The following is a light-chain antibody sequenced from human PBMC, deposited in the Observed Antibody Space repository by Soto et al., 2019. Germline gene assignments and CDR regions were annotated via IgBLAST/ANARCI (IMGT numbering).Light chain of an antibody. Sequence: QSVLTQPASVSGSPGQSITISCTGTSSDVGSYNLVSWYQQHPGKAPKLMIYEVSKRPSGVSNRFSGSKSGNTASLTISGLQAEDEADYYCCSYAGSSIVVFGGVTKLTVL. CDR3: CSYAGSSIVV. CDR1: SSDVGSYNL. CDR2: EVS. V-gene: IGLV2-23*02. J-gene: IGLJ2*01.